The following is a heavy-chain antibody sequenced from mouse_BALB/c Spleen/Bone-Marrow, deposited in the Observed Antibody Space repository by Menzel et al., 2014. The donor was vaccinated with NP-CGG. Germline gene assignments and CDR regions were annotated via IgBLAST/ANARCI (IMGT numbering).Heavy chain of an antibody. CDR1: GYTFTSYW. V-gene: IGHV1S127*01. Sequence: VQLQQSGPELVRPGASVKMSCKASGYTFTSYWTHWVKQRPGQGLEWIGMIDPSNSETRLTQKFRDKATLNVDKSSNTAYMQLSSLTSEDSAVYYCARLDGNYRNYFDYRGQGTSLTVSS. D-gene: IGHD2-1*01. CDR2: IDPSNSET. J-gene: IGHJ2*02. CDR3: ARLDGNYRNYFDY.